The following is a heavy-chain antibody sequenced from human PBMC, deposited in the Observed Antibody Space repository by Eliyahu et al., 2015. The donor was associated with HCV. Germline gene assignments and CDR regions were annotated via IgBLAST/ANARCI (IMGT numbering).Heavy chain of an antibody. CDR1: GFTFSSYS. V-gene: IGHV3-21*01. Sequence: EVQLVESGGGLXXPGGSXXXXXAASGFTFSSYSMNWVRQAPGKGLEWVSSISSSSSYIYYADSVKGRFTISRDNAKNSLYLQMNSLRAEDTAVYYCAPHYFDYWGQGTLVTVSS. CDR3: APHYFDY. CDR2: ISSSSSYI. J-gene: IGHJ4*02.